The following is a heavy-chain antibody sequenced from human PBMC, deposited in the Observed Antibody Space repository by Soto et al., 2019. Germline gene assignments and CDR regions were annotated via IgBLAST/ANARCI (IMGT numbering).Heavy chain of an antibody. D-gene: IGHD3-3*01. CDR1: GFTLSSYW. Sequence: GGSLSLSCAASGFTLSSYWMHWVRQAPGKGLVWVSRINSEGSSTTYADSVKGRFTIYRDNAKNTLYLQMNSLRAEDTALYYCARFPGGFWSGSRMLGHIWGQGTMVTVSS. CDR3: ARFPGGFWSGSRMLGHI. J-gene: IGHJ3*02. V-gene: IGHV3-74*03. CDR2: INSEGSST.